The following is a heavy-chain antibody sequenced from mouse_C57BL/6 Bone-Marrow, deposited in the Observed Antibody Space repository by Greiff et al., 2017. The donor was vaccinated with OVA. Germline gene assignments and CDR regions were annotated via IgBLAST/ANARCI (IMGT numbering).Heavy chain of an antibody. J-gene: IGHJ3*01. Sequence: EVQLQQSGAELVRPGASVKLSCTASGFNIKDDYMHWVKQRPEQGLEWIGWIDPENGDTEYASKFQGKATITADTSSNTAYLQLSSLTSEYTAVDDCTTDSSGYVLFAYWGQGTLVTVSA. CDR1: GFNIKDDY. V-gene: IGHV14-4*01. CDR3: TTDSSGYVLFAY. CDR2: IDPENGDT. D-gene: IGHD3-2*02.